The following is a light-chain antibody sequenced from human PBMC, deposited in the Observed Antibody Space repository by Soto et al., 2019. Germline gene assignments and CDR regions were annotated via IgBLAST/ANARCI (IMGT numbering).Light chain of an antibody. CDR1: SSDVGSYNL. V-gene: IGLV2-23*01. CDR2: EGN. J-gene: IGLJ2*01. Sequence: QSALTQPASVSGSPGQSITISCTGTSSDVGSYNLVSWYQQHPGKAPKLMIYEGNKRPSGVSNRFSGSKSGNTASLTISGLQAEDEADYYCCSYAGDNTVVFGGGTKLTVL. CDR3: CSYAGDNTVV.